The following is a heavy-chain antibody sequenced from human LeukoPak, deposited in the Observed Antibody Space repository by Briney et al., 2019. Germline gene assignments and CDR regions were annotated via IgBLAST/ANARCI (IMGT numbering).Heavy chain of an antibody. CDR1: GGSISSYY. CDR2: IYDSGST. J-gene: IGHJ4*02. CDR3: ARVGGAAMAFDY. D-gene: IGHD5-18*01. Sequence: KPSETLSLTCSVSGGSISSYYWSWIRQPPGKGLEWIGYIYDSGSTNYNPSLKSRVTISLDTSKNQFSLKLSSVTAADTAVYYCARVGGAAMAFDYWGQGTLVTVSS. V-gene: IGHV4-59*12.